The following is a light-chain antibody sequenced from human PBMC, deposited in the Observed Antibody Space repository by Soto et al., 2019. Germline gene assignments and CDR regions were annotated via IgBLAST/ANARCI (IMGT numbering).Light chain of an antibody. Sequence: DIQMTQSPSSLSASVGDRVTITCRASQSISSYLNWYQQKPGKAPKLLIYAASSLEAGVPSRFRGSGSGTDFTFTISRLQPEDIATYYCQQYENRPTFGQGTRLEIK. V-gene: IGKV1-33*01. CDR3: QQYENRPT. CDR1: QSISSY. J-gene: IGKJ5*01. CDR2: AAS.